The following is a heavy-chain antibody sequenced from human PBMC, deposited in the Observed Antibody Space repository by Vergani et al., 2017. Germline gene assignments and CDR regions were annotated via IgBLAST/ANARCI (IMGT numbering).Heavy chain of an antibody. CDR2: ISYDGSNK. CDR1: GFTFSSYA. V-gene: IGHV3-30-3*01. CDR3: AREAPLWGYFDY. Sequence: QVQLVESGGGVVQPGRSLRLSCAASGFTFSSYAMHWVRQAPGKGLEWVAVISYDGSNKYYADSVKGRFTISRDNSKNTLYLQMNSLRAEDTAVYYCAREAPLWGYFDYWGQGTLVTVSS. J-gene: IGHJ4*02. D-gene: IGHD3-16*01.